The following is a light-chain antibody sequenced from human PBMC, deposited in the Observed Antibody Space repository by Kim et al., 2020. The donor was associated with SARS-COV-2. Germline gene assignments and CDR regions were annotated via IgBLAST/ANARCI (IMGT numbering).Light chain of an antibody. CDR2: EAS. CDR1: QGISSW. J-gene: IGKJ1*01. V-gene: IGKV1-5*03. Sequence: CATVGGGVTITSRDSQGISSWLAWYQQKPGKAPQLLIYEASSLESGVPSRFGGSGSGTEFTLTISSLQPDDFATYYCQQYNSYWTFGQGTKVDIK. CDR3: QQYNSYWT.